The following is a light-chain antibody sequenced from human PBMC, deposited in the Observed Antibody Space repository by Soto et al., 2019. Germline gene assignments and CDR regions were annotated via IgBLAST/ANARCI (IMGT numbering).Light chain of an antibody. J-gene: IGKJ1*01. Sequence: DIQMTQYPSTLSASVGDRVTITCRASQTINSWLAWYQQKPGKAPKVLIFDASSLKTGVPSRFSGSGSGTEFTLTISNLQPDDFATYYCQQYDSYSSGPFGQGTKVDIK. CDR3: QQYDSYSSGP. CDR2: DAS. CDR1: QTINSW. V-gene: IGKV1-5*01.